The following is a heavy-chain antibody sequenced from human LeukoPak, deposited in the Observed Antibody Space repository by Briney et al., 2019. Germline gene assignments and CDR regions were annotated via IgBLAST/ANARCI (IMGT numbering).Heavy chain of an antibody. CDR3: ARDWAVAGFDI. Sequence: PGGSLRLSCAASGFTFSSYSMNWVRQAPGKGLEWVSYISSSSSTIYYADSVKGRFTISRDNAKNSLYLQMNSLRAEDTAVYYCARDWAVAGFDIWGQGTMVTVSS. CDR2: ISSSSSTI. J-gene: IGHJ3*02. CDR1: GFTFSSYS. D-gene: IGHD6-19*01. V-gene: IGHV3-48*01.